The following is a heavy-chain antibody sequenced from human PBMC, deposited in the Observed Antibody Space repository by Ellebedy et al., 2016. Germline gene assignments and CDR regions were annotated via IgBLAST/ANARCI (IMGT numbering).Heavy chain of an antibody. V-gene: IGHV3-9*01. Sequence: GGSLRLXCAASGFTFDEYAMHWVRQAPGKGLEWVSSISWNSANMDYADSVKGRFTISRDNTKNSLYLQMNSLRAEDTAVYYCARECVEPWFGVWGQGTLVTVSS. D-gene: IGHD3-10*01. CDR3: ARECVEPWFGV. CDR1: GFTFDEYA. J-gene: IGHJ4*02. CDR2: ISWNSANM.